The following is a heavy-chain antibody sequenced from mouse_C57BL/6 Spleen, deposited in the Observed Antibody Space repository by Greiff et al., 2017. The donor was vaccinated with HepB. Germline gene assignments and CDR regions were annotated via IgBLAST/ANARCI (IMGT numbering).Heavy chain of an antibody. J-gene: IGHJ2*01. CDR2: IDPSDSYT. V-gene: IGHV1-59*01. CDR1: GYTFTSYW. D-gene: IGHD3-1*01. CDR3: ARFHSSDFDY. Sequence: QVQLQQPGAELVRPGTSVKLSCKASGYTFTSYWMHWVKQRPGQGLEWIGVIDPSDSYTNYNQKFKGKATLTVDTSSSTAYMQLSSLTSEDSAVYYCARFHSSDFDYWGQGTTLTGSS.